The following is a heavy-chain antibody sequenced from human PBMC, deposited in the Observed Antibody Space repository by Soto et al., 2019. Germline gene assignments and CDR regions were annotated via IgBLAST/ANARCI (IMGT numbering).Heavy chain of an antibody. Sequence: SETLSLTCTVSGGSISSSGSYWGWIRQPPGKGLEWIGSIYYSGSTYYNPSLKSRVTISVDTSKNQFSLKLSSVTAADTAVYHCASTGYCSSTSCFGASWYWGQGTRVTVSS. V-gene: IGHV4-39*01. CDR2: IYYSGST. D-gene: IGHD2-2*03. CDR3: ASTGYCSSTSCFGASWY. J-gene: IGHJ4*02. CDR1: GGSISSSGSY.